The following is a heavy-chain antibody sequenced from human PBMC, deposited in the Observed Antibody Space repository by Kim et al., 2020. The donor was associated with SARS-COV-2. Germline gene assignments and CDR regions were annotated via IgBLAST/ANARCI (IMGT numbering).Heavy chain of an antibody. CDR3: AREPIAVAGRGSDY. V-gene: IGHV1-2*02. D-gene: IGHD6-19*01. CDR2: INPNSGGT. J-gene: IGHJ4*02. Sequence: ASVKVSCKASRYTFTGYYMHWVRQAPGQGLEWMGWINPNSGGTNYAQKFQGRVTMTRDTSISTAYMELSRLRSDDTAVYYCAREPIAVAGRGSDYWGQGTLVTVSS. CDR1: RYTFTGYY.